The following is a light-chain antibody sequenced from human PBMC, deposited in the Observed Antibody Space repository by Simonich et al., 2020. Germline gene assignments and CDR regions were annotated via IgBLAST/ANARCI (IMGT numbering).Light chain of an antibody. J-gene: IGKJ1*01. CDR2: ECS. CDR3: MQSIQLPRT. CDR1: QSLLHSDGKTY. Sequence: DIVMTQTPLSLSVTPGQPASISCKSSQSLLHSDGKTYLYWYLQKPGQSPQLLIYECSNRFSGVPDRLSGSGSGTDFTLKISRVEAEDVGVYYCMQSIQLPRTFGQGTKVEIK. V-gene: IGKV2D-29*02.